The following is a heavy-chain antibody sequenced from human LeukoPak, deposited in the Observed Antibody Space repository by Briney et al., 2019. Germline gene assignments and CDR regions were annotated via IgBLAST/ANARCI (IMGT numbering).Heavy chain of an antibody. CDR1: GFTFSSYS. Sequence: GGPLRLSCAASGFTFSSYSMNWVRQAPGKGLEWVSSISSSSSYIYYADSVKGRFTISRDDAKNSLYLQMNSLRAEDTAVYYCARDACGGDCYSDYWGQGTLVTVSS. V-gene: IGHV3-21*01. CDR2: ISSSSSYI. J-gene: IGHJ4*02. D-gene: IGHD2-21*02. CDR3: ARDACGGDCYSDY.